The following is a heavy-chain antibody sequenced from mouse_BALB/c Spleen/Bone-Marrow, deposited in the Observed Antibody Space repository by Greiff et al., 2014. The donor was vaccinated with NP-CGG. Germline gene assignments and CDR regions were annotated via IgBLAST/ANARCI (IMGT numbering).Heavy chain of an antibody. V-gene: IGHV1-18*01. Sequence: EVQLQEPGPELVKPGASVKISCKTSGYTFTEYSMHWVKQSHGKSLEWIGGINPNNGVTSCNQKFKDKATLTVDKSSNAAYMELRSLTSEDSAVYFCARWGWDFATGYWGQGTSVTVSS. CDR2: INPNNGVT. CDR1: GYTFTEYS. CDR3: ARWGWDFATGY. D-gene: IGHD3-3*01. J-gene: IGHJ4*01.